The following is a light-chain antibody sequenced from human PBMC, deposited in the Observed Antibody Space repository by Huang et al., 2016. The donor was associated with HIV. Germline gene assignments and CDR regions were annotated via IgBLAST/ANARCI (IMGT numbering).Light chain of an antibody. J-gene: IGKJ1*01. CDR2: SVS. CDR3: QQYYNWPWT. Sequence: EIVVTQSPATLSVSPGEGATLSCRASQYVGTSLAWYQQKPGQSPWLVIHSVSTRATCVPARFSGSGSRTEFTLTITSLQSEDCALYYCQQYYNWPWTFGLGTKVEI. CDR1: QYVGTS. V-gene: IGKV3-15*01.